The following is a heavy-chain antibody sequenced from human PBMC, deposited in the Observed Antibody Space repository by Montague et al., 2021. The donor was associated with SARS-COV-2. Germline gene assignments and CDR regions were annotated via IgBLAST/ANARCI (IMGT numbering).Heavy chain of an antibody. D-gene: IGHD1-7*01. V-gene: IGHV3-48*03. J-gene: IGHJ3*02. CDR1: GFSFSTYN. CDR2: MSAGGNTR. CDR3: ARNWNYGWAFDI. Sequence: YLRLSCAGTGFSFSTYNTNWVRQAPGKGLEWISHMSAGGNTRYYADSVKGRFTVSRDNAKNSLYLQMDSLRAEDTAIYYCARNWNYGWAFDIWGQGTMVAVSS.